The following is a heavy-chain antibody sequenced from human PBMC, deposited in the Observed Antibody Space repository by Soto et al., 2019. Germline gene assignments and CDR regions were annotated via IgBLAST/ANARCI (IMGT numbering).Heavy chain of an antibody. V-gene: IGHV4-30-2*01. D-gene: IGHD4-17*01. CDR2: IYQSGNT. J-gene: IGHJ4*02. Sequence: QLQLQESGSGLVKASQTLSLACAVSGGSISSGGYSWSWIRQPPGKGLEWIGYIYQSGNTYYNPSLKSRVTISVDRSKNQFSLKLSSVTAEDTAVYYCARADHGDHFDYWGQGTLVTVSS. CDR3: ARADHGDHFDY. CDR1: GGSISSGGYS.